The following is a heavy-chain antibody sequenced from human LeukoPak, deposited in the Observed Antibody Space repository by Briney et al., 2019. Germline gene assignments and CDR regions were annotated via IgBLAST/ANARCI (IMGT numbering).Heavy chain of an antibody. CDR1: GFIFSSYS. Sequence: GGSLRLSCAASGFIFSSYSMNWVRQAPGKGLEWVSSISSSGSYIYYADSVKGRFTISRDSAKNSLYLQMISLRAEDTAVYYCVNGGNGCFDFLGQGDIGTVFS. CDR2: ISSSGSYI. D-gene: IGHD4-23*01. CDR3: VNGGNGCFDF. J-gene: IGHJ3*01. V-gene: IGHV3-21*01.